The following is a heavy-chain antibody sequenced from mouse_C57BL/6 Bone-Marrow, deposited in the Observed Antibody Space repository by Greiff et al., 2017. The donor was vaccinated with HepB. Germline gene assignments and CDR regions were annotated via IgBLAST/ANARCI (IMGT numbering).Heavy chain of an antibody. CDR3: ARQVTTVVAPLGFDV. Sequence: EVQLVESGGGLVQPGGSLTLSCAASGFTFSYYYMYWVRQTPEKRLEWVAYISNGGGSTYYPDTVKGRFTISRDNAKNTLYLQMSRLKSEDTAMYYCARQVTTVVAPLGFDVWGTGTTVTVSS. CDR1: GFTFSYYY. CDR2: ISNGGGST. D-gene: IGHD1-1*01. V-gene: IGHV5-12*01. J-gene: IGHJ1*03.